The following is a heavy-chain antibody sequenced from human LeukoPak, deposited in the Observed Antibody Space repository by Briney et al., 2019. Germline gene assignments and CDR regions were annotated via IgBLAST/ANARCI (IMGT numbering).Heavy chain of an antibody. CDR1: GFTFSNYV. J-gene: IGHJ4*02. D-gene: IGHD3-10*01. V-gene: IGHV3-23*01. CDR3: ARDRYYYGSGSYYNVFDY. Sequence: PGGSLRLSCTGSGFTFSNYVMSWVRQAPGRRLEWVSGISDSGGDTDYADSVKGRFTISRDNSKNTLFLQMNILRVEDTAVYYCARDRYYYGSGSYYNVFDYWGQGTLVTVSS. CDR2: ISDSGGDT.